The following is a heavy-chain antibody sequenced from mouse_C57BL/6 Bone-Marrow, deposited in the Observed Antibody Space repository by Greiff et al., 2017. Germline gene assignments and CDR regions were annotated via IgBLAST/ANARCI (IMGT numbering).Heavy chain of an antibody. CDR1: GYTFTDYY. J-gene: IGHJ1*03. Sequence: EVKLMESGPVLVKPGASVKMSCKASGYTFTDYYMNWVKQSHGKSLEWIGVINPYNGGTSYNQKFKGKATLTVDKSSSPAYMELNSLTSEDSAVYYCARGDGYYGDFDVWGTGTTVTVSS. D-gene: IGHD2-3*01. V-gene: IGHV1-19*01. CDR2: INPYNGGT. CDR3: ARGDGYYGDFDV.